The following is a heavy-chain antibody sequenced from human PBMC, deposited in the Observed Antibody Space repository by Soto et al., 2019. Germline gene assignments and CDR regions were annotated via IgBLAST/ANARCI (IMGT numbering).Heavy chain of an antibody. CDR1: GFTFSSYG. CDR2: IWYDGSNK. V-gene: IGHV3-33*01. D-gene: IGHD4-17*01. CDR3: ASYTVTTSTLDY. Sequence: QVQLVESGGGVVQPGRSLRLSCAASGFTFSSYGMHWVRQAPGKGLEWVAVIWYDGSNKYYADSVKGRFTISRDNSKNTLYLQMNSLRAEDTDVYYCASYTVTTSTLDYWGQGTLVTVSS. J-gene: IGHJ4*02.